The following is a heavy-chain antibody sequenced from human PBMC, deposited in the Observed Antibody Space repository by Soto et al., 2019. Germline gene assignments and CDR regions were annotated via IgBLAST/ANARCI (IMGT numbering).Heavy chain of an antibody. Sequence: EVQLVESGGGLVQPGGSLRLSCAASGFTFSSYSMNWVRQAPGKGLEWVSYISSSSSTIYYADSVKGRFTISRDNAKNSQYLQMNSLRAEDTAVYYCARGGGYPVRWFDPWGQGTLVTVSS. CDR3: ARGGGYPVRWFDP. J-gene: IGHJ5*02. D-gene: IGHD1-26*01. CDR1: GFTFSSYS. V-gene: IGHV3-48*01. CDR2: ISSSSSTI.